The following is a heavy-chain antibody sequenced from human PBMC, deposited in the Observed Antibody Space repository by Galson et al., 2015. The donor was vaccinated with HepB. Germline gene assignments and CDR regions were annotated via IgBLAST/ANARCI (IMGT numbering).Heavy chain of an antibody. V-gene: IGHV1-18*01. Sequence: SVKVSCKVSGYTLTELSMHWVRQAPGKGLEWMGWISAYNGNTNYAQKLQGRVTMTTDTSTSTAYMELRSLRSDDTAVYYCARVGIIAAALYNWFDPWGQGTLVTVSS. CDR2: ISAYNGNT. CDR3: ARVGIIAAALYNWFDP. CDR1: GYTLTELS. D-gene: IGHD6-13*01. J-gene: IGHJ5*02.